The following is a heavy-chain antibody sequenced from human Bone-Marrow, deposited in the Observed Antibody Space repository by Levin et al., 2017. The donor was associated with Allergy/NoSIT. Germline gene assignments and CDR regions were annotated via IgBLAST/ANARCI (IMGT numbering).Heavy chain of an antibody. Sequence: GGSLRLSCAASGFTFSSYAMSWVRQAPGKGLEWVSAISGSGGSTYYADSVKGRFTISRDNSKNTLYLQMNSLRAEDTAVYYCAKELKIAAAAVGRFDPWGQGTLVTVSS. CDR3: AKELKIAAAAVGRFDP. D-gene: IGHD6-13*01. CDR2: ISGSGGST. J-gene: IGHJ5*02. CDR1: GFTFSSYA. V-gene: IGHV3-23*01.